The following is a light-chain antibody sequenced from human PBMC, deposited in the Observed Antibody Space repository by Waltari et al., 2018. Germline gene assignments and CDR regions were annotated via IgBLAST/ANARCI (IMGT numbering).Light chain of an antibody. J-gene: IGKJ2*01. Sequence: DIQMTQSPSSLSASVRDRVTITCRASQDIGSWLAWYQQKPGKAPKLLIYAASRLESGVPPRFSGSGSGTDFILAISSLQPEDCGTFYCQQGNSFPYTFGQGTKLEI. CDR1: QDIGSW. V-gene: IGKV1-12*01. CDR3: QQGNSFPYT. CDR2: AAS.